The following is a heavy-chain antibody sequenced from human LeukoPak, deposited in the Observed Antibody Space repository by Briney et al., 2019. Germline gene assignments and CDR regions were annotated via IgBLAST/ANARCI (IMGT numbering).Heavy chain of an antibody. J-gene: IGHJ3*02. CDR1: GDSVNNYY. V-gene: IGHV4-59*02. Sequence: SETLSLTCTVSGDSVNNYYWSWIRQPPGKGLEWIGYIYYSGSTNYNPSLKSRVTISVDTSKNQFSLKLSSVTAADTAVYYCARVGIEAFDIWGQGTMVTVSS. CDR3: ARVGIEAFDI. CDR2: IYYSGST.